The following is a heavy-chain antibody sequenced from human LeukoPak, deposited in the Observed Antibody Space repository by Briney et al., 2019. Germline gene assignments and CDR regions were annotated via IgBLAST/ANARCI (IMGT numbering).Heavy chain of an antibody. CDR1: GFTFSNYW. J-gene: IGHJ4*02. CDR2: IKQDGTEK. V-gene: IGHV3-7*01. D-gene: IGHD3-10*01. Sequence: GGSLRLSCAASGFTFSNYWMSWVRQAPGKGLEWVANIKQDGTEKYYVDSVKGRFTISRDNAKNSLYLQMNSLRAEDTAVYYCARDGVDYYGSGSYYNYWGQGTLVTVSS. CDR3: ARDGVDYYGSGSYYNY.